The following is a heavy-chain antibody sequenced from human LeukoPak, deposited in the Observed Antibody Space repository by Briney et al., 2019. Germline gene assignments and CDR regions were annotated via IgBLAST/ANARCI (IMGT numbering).Heavy chain of an antibody. Sequence: SETLSLTCTVSGGSISSYYWNWIRQPPGKGLEWIGYIYYSGSTNYNPSLKSRVTISVDTSKSQFSLKLSSVTAADTAVYYCARGDRYDRSGYPRRWGQGTLVTVSS. J-gene: IGHJ4*02. CDR3: ARGDRYDRSGYPRR. D-gene: IGHD3-22*01. V-gene: IGHV4-59*01. CDR1: GGSISSYY. CDR2: IYYSGST.